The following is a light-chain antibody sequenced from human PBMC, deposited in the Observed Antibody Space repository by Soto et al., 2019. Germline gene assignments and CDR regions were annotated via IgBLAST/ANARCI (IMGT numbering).Light chain of an antibody. CDR3: SSYSISTAYL. CDR2: EVS. Sequence: QSALTQPASVSGSPGQSITISCTGTSSDVGGYDYVSWYQLHPGKAPELMVFEVSNRPSGVSYRFSGSKSGNTASLTISGLQAEDEADYFCSSYSISTAYLFXTGTKVTVL. J-gene: IGLJ1*01. CDR1: SSDVGGYDY. V-gene: IGLV2-14*01.